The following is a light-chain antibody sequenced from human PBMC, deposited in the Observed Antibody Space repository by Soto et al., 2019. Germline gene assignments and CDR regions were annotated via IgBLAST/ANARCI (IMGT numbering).Light chain of an antibody. J-gene: IGKJ4*01. CDR1: QRVSND. Sequence: EICMTQSPAPLSVSPGERATLSCRASQRVSNDFAWYQQKPDQAPRLLIYGASTRATGVPARFSGSGSGTEFTLTISSLQSEDFALYYCQQYNKWPLTFGGGTKVDIK. CDR2: GAS. CDR3: QQYNKWPLT. V-gene: IGKV3-15*01.